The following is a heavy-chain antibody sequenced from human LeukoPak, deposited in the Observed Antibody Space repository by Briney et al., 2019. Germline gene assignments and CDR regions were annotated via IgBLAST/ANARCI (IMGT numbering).Heavy chain of an antibody. V-gene: IGHV4-59*01. CDR1: GGSISSYY. Sequence: SETLSLTCTVSGGSISSYYWSWTRQPPGKGLELIGYIYDSGSTNYNPSLKSRVTISVDTSKNQFSLKLSSVTAADTAVYYCARHGGGYSYDYWGQGTLVTVSS. CDR2: IYDSGST. D-gene: IGHD5-18*01. J-gene: IGHJ4*02. CDR3: ARHGGGYSYDY.